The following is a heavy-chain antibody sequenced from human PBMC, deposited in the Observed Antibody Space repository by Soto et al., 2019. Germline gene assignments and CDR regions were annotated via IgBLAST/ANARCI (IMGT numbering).Heavy chain of an antibody. V-gene: IGHV4-59*01. Sequence: QVQLQESGPGLVKPSETLSLTCTVSGGSISSYYWSWIRQPPGKGLEWIGYIYYSGSTNYNPSLKSRVTISAETSKNQFSLRLSAVTAADTAGYYCATGGHYDILTGYYPFDYWGQGTLVTVSS. D-gene: IGHD3-9*01. CDR2: IYYSGST. CDR1: GGSISSYY. CDR3: ATGGHYDILTGYYPFDY. J-gene: IGHJ4*02.